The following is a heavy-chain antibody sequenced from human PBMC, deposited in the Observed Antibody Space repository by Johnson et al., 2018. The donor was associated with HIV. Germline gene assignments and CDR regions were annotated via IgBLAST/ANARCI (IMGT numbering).Heavy chain of an antibody. CDR3: ARDTSGEGRAFDI. CDR2: ISYDGSNK. V-gene: IGHV3-30-3*01. CDR1: GLTFSAYA. J-gene: IGHJ3*02. D-gene: IGHD3-10*01. Sequence: QVQLVESGGGVVQPGGSLRLSCEGSGLTFSAYALHWVRQAPGKGLEWVAVISYDGSNKYYADSVKGRFTISRDNSKNTLYVQMNSLRVEDTAVYYCARDTSGEGRAFDIWGQGTMVTVSS.